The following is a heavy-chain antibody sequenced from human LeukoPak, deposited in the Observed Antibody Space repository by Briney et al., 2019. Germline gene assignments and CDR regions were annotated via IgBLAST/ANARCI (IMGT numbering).Heavy chain of an antibody. CDR2: ISSSSSYI. CDR3: ARVVAARPYYYYGMDV. J-gene: IGHJ6*02. V-gene: IGHV3-21*01. D-gene: IGHD6-6*01. Sequence: GGSLRLSCAASGFTFSSYAMNWVRQAPGKGLEWVSSISSSSSYIYYADSVKGRFTISRDNAKNSLYLQMNSLRAEDTAVYYCARVVAARPYYYYGMDVWGQGTTVTVS. CDR1: GFTFSSYA.